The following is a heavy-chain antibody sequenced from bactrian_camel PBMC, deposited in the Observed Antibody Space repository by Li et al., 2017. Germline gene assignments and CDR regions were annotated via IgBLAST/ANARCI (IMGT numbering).Heavy chain of an antibody. CDR3: AKAHSNIWGVFGD. CDR1: GFTFSTYA. Sequence: QLVESGGGLVQPGGSLRLACAVSGFTFSTYAMSWVRQAPGKGLEWVSAVNSGDGSTYYADSVKGRFTISRDNAKNTLYLQLNSLKTEDSAIYYCAKAHSNIWGVFGDWGQGTQVTVS. CDR2: VNSGDGST. V-gene: IGHV3S31*01. J-gene: IGHJ6*01. D-gene: IGHD3*01.